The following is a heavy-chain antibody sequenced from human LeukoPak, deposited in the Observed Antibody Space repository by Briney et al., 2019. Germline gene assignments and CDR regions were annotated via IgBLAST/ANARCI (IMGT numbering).Heavy chain of an antibody. V-gene: IGHV4-34*01. CDR2: INHSGST. CDR3: ARGHEIAAAGTGVGWFDP. J-gene: IGHJ5*02. Sequence: SETLSLTCAVYGGSFSGYYWSWIRQPPGKGLEWIGEINHSGSTNYNPSLKSRVTISVDTSKNQFSLKLSSVTAADTAVYYCARGHEIAAAGTGVGWFDPWGQGTLVTVSS. D-gene: IGHD6-13*01. CDR1: GGSFSGYY.